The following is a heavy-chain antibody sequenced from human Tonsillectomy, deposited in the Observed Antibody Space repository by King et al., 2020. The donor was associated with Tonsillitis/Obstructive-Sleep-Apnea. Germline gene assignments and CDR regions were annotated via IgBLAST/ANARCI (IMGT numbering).Heavy chain of an antibody. V-gene: IGHV4-39*01. CDR3: ARRVNFDSTLDY. D-gene: IGHD2-21*01. CDR1: GGSISTRNYY. J-gene: IGHJ4*02. Sequence: LQLQESGPGLVKPSETLSLTCTVSGGSISTRNYYWGWIRQPPGKGLEWIGTIYYSGSTYYNPSLKSRVTISVDTSKNQFSLKLSSVTAADTAVYYCARRVNFDSTLDYWGQGTLVTVPS. CDR2: IYYSGST.